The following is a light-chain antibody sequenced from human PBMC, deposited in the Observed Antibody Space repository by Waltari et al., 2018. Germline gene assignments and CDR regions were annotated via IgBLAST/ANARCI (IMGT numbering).Light chain of an antibody. CDR2: GAS. V-gene: IGKV3-15*01. J-gene: IGKJ2*01. CDR3: HQYNDGPPFN. CDR1: QSVTTN. Sequence: EIVMAQSPASLSVSPGERAIFSCRASQSVTTNVAWYQQKPGQPPRLLIYGASTRATDIPARFGGSGSGTEFTLTITSPQSEDVGVYYCHQYNDGPPFNFGQGTKLEIK.